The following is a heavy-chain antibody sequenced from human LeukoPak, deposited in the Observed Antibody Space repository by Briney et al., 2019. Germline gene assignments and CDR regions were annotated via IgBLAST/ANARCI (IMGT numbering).Heavy chain of an antibody. Sequence: PGRSLRLSCAASGFTFSSYGMHWVRQAPGKGLEWVAVIWYDGSNKYYADSVKGRFTISRDNSKNTLYLQMNSLRAEDTAVYYCARDNFYRGVRGPPLGYWGQGTLVTVSS. CDR2: IWYDGSNK. J-gene: IGHJ4*02. CDR3: ARDNFYRGVRGPPLGY. V-gene: IGHV3-33*01. CDR1: GFTFSSYG. D-gene: IGHD3-10*01.